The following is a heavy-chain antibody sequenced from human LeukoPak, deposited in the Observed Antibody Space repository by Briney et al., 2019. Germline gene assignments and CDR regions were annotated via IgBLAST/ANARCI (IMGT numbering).Heavy chain of an antibody. CDR1: GGSFSGYY. Sequence: SETLSLTCAVYGGSFSGYYWSWIRQPPGKGPEWIGSIYHSGSTYYNPSLKSRVTISVDTSKNQFSLKLSSVTAADTAVYYCARENRRITMIVVATNANFDYWGQGTLVTVSS. CDR2: IYHSGST. V-gene: IGHV4-34*01. CDR3: ARENRRITMIVVATNANFDY. J-gene: IGHJ4*02. D-gene: IGHD3-22*01.